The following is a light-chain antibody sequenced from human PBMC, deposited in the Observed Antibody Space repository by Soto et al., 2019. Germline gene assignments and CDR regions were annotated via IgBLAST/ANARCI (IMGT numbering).Light chain of an antibody. Sequence: QSALTQPPSASGSPGQSVTISCSGTSSDVGAYNYVSWYQQHPGKAPRLLIYEVSQRPSGVPDRFSGSKSANTASLTVSGLQPEDEADYYCNSYAGTNNLLYVFGTGTKLTVL. CDR2: EVS. CDR1: SSDVGAYNY. CDR3: NSYAGTNNLLYV. J-gene: IGLJ1*01. V-gene: IGLV2-8*01.